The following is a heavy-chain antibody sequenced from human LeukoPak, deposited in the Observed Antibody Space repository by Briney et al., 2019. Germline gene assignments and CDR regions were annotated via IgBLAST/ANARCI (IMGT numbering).Heavy chain of an antibody. V-gene: IGHV3-66*01. CDR1: GFTVSSTY. CDR3: TRGEDN. Sequence: PGGSLRLPCAASGFTVSSTYMSWVRQAPGRGLEWVSLIYSSGSTYYADSLKDRFTISRDNYKNMLYLQLNSLRAEDTAVYYCTRGEDNWGQGTLVTVSS. CDR2: IYSSGST. J-gene: IGHJ4*02.